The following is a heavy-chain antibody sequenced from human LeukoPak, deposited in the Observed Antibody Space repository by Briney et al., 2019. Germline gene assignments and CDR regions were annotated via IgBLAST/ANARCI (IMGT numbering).Heavy chain of an antibody. V-gene: IGHV3-23*01. J-gene: IGHJ4*02. D-gene: IGHD6-19*01. CDR2: ISGSGGNT. CDR3: AKGRTEGGTLALDY. CDR1: GFTFSSYA. Sequence: PGGSLRLSCAASGFTFSSYAMTWVRQAPGKGLEWVSGISGSGGNTYYTDSVRGRPSISRDNSKNTLYLQVNSLRAEDTAVYYCAKGRTEGGTLALDYWGQGTLVTVSS.